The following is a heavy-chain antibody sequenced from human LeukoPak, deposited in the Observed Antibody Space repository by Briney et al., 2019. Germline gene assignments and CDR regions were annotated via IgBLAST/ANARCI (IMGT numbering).Heavy chain of an antibody. CDR1: GGTFSSYA. J-gene: IGHJ4*02. CDR2: IIPILGIA. V-gene: IGHV1-69*04. D-gene: IGHD2-15*01. CDR3: ARDGRYCSGGSCYVDY. Sequence: SLKVSCKASGGTFSSYAISWVRQAPGQGLEWMGRIIPILGIANYAQKFQGRVTITADKSTSTAYMELSSLRSEDTAVYYCARDGRYCSGGSCYVDYWGQGTLVTV.